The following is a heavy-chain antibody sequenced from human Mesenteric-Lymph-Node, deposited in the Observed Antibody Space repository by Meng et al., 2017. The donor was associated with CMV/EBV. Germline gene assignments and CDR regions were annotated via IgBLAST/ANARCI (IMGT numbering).Heavy chain of an antibody. Sequence: SETLSLTCAVYGGSFSGYYWSWIRQPPGKGLEWIGYIYYSGSTNYNPSLKSRVTISVDTSKNQFSLKLSSVTAADTAVYYCARAPNGDYVDYWGQGTLVTVSS. V-gene: IGHV4-59*01. CDR3: ARAPNGDYVDY. CDR2: IYYSGST. CDR1: GGSFSGYY. D-gene: IGHD4-17*01. J-gene: IGHJ4*02.